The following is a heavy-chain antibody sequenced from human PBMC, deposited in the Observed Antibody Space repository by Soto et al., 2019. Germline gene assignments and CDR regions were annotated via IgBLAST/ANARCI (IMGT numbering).Heavy chain of an antibody. Sequence: EVQLVESGGGLVQPGGSLRLSCAASGFTFSSYSMNWVRQAPGKGLEWVSYISSSSSTIHYADSVKGRFTISKDDAKNSLYLQMNSLRAEDSAVYSCARGLKGYYFDYWGQGTLVTVSS. J-gene: IGHJ4*02. V-gene: IGHV3-48*01. CDR1: GFTFSSYS. CDR3: ARGLKGYYFDY. CDR2: ISSSSSTI.